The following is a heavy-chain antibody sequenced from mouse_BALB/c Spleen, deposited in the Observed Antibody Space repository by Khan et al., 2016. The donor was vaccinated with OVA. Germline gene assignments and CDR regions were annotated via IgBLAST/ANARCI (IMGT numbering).Heavy chain of an antibody. V-gene: IGHV3-2*02. J-gene: IGHJ3*01. D-gene: IGHD2-4*01. CDR2: INYSGNT. CDR1: GYSITSEYA. CDR3: ARKDYYDYDPFPY. Sequence: EVELVESVPGLVKPSQSLSLTCTVTGYSITSEYAWNWIRQFPGNKLEWMGYINYSGNTRFNPSLKSRTSITRDTSKHQFVLQLNSVTTEDTATYYCARKDYYDYDPFPYWGQGTVVTVAA.